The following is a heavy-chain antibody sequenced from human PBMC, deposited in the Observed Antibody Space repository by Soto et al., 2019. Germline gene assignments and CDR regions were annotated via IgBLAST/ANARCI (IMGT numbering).Heavy chain of an antibody. CDR1: GGSISSYY. Sequence: NPSETLSLTCTVSGGSISSYYWSWIRQPPGKGLEWIGYIYYSGSTNYNPSLKSRVTISVDTSKNQFSLKLSSVTAADTAVYYCARVLLRWQDNWFDPWGQGTLVTVSS. D-gene: IGHD4-17*01. CDR3: ARVLLRWQDNWFDP. CDR2: IYYSGST. J-gene: IGHJ5*02. V-gene: IGHV4-59*01.